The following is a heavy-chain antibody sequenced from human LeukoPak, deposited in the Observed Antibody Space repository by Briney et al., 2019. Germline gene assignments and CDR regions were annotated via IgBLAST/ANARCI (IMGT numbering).Heavy chain of an antibody. CDR3: ARGGPVGCSGGSCYANFDY. J-gene: IGHJ4*02. CDR1: GGSISSSSYY. Sequence: PSETLSLTCTVSGGSISSSSYYWGWIRQPPGKGLEWIGSIYYSGSTYYNPSLKSRVTISVDTSKNQFSLKLSSVTAADTAVYYCARGGPVGCSGGSCYANFDYWGQGTLVTVSS. V-gene: IGHV4-39*07. CDR2: IYYSGST. D-gene: IGHD2-15*01.